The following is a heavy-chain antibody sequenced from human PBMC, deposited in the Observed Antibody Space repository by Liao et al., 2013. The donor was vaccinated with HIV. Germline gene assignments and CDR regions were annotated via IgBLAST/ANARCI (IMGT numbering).Heavy chain of an antibody. CDR1: GASINSYY. D-gene: IGHD1-1*01. CDR2: ISASGST. Sequence: QVHLQESGPGLVKRSETLSLNCTVSGASINSYYWSWIRQPAGRGLEWLGHISASGSTDHNPSLKSRIIMSVDTSKNLLSMRLTSVTVADTAVYYCASQLGDYWGQGTLVTVSS. J-gene: IGHJ4*02. V-gene: IGHV4-4*07. CDR3: ASQLGDY.